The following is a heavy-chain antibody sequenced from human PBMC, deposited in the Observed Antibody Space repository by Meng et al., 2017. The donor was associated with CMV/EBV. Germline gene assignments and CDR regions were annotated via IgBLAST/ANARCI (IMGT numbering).Heavy chain of an antibody. D-gene: IGHD3-16*01. CDR3: ARGLEVGDMNWIDP. Sequence: ASVKVSCKASGYTFTSYDINWVRQATGQGLEWMGWMNPNSGNTGYAQKLQGRVTMTRNTSISTTYMELSSLRSEDTAVYYCARGLEVGDMNWIDPWGQGTLVTVSS. J-gene: IGHJ5*02. CDR1: GYTFTSYD. CDR2: MNPNSGNT. V-gene: IGHV1-8*01.